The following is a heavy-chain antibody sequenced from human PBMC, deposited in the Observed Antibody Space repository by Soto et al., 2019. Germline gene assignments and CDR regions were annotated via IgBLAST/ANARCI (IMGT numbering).Heavy chain of an antibody. CDR3: ARDPPGIAAAGYYYYGMDV. J-gene: IGHJ6*02. CDR2: TYYRSKWYN. V-gene: IGHV6-1*01. Sequence: QVQLQQSGPGLVKPSQTLSLTCAISGDSVSSNSAAWNWIRQSPSRGLEWLGRTYYRSKWYNDYAVSVKSRITINPDTSKNQFSLQLNSVTPEDTAVYYCARDPPGIAAAGYYYYGMDVWGQGTTVTVSS. D-gene: IGHD6-13*01. CDR1: GDSVSSNSAA.